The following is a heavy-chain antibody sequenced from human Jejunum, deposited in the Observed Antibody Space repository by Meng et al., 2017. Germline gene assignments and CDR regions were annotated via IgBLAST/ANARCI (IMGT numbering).Heavy chain of an antibody. J-gene: IGHJ4*02. CDR1: GFTFSDYY. Sequence: GGSLRLSCAGSGFTFSDYYMNWIRQAPGKGLEWVANTNPDGSEKYYIDSVKGRFTISRDNAKNSLYLQMNSLTVEDTALYYCARWGQYCSGGTCYSKNDWGQGTLVTVSS. D-gene: IGHD2-15*01. V-gene: IGHV3-7*01. CDR3: ARWGQYCSGGTCYSKND. CDR2: TNPDGSEK.